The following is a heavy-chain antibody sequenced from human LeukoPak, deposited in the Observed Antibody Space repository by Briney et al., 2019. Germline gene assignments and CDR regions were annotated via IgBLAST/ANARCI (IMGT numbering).Heavy chain of an antibody. V-gene: IGHV3-7*01. J-gene: IGHJ4*02. CDR2: ITQGGSDK. CDR1: GFTFSSYW. Sequence: GGSLRLSCAASGFTFSSYWMSWVRQAPGKGLEWVATITQGGSDKFYVDSVKGRFTISGDNAKNSLYLQMNSLRAEDTAVYYCARDPFELWGQGTLVTVSS. D-gene: IGHD1-26*01. CDR3: ARDPFEL.